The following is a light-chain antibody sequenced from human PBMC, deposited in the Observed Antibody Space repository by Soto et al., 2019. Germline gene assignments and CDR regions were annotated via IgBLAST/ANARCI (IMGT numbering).Light chain of an antibody. V-gene: IGLV2-11*01. Sequence: QSALTQPRSVSGSPGQSVTISCTGTSSDVGGYNYVSWYQQHPGKAPKLIISDVSKRPSGVPDRFPGSKSGNTASLTISGLQAEDEADYYCCSYAGSYTFEVFGGGTKLTVL. CDR1: SSDVGGYNY. CDR3: CSYAGSYTFEV. J-gene: IGLJ2*01. CDR2: DVS.